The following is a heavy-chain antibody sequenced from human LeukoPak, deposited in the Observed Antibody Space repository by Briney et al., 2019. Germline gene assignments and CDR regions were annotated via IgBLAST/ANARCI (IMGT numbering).Heavy chain of an antibody. CDR3: ARRYSNDYGVAPFDY. V-gene: IGHV4-61*02. CDR1: GGSISSGSYY. D-gene: IGHD4-17*01. J-gene: IGHJ4*02. CDR2: IYTSGST. Sequence: SQTLSLTCTVSGGSISSGSYYWSWIRQPAGKGLEWIGRIYTSGSTNYNPSLKSRVTISVDTSKNQFSLKLNSVTAADTAVYYCARRYSNDYGVAPFDYWGQGTLVTVSS.